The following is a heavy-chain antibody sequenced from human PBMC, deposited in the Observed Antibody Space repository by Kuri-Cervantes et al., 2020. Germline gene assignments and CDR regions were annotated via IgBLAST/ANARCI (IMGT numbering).Heavy chain of an antibody. J-gene: IGHJ4*02. D-gene: IGHD5-18*01. CDR1: GFTFSSYA. CDR3: VKGVGYSYGYRLHYFDY. V-gene: IGHV3-23*01. CDR2: ISGSGGST. Sequence: GESLKISCAASGFTFSSYAMSWVRQAPGKGLEWVSAISGSGGSTYYADSVKGRFTISRDNSKNTLYLQMNSLRAEDTAVYYCVKGVGYSYGYRLHYFDYWGQGTLVTVSS.